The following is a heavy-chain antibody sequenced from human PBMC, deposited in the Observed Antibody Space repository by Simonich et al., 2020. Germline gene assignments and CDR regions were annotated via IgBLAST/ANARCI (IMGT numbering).Heavy chain of an antibody. J-gene: IGHJ4*02. CDR2: MNPNSGNT. V-gene: IGHV1-8*03. CDR1: GYTFTSYA. CDR3: ARGRRGMSRGYVDY. Sequence: QVQLVQSGAEVTKPGASVKVSCKASGYTFTSYAINWVRQDTGQGIEWMGWMNPNSGNTGYAQKFQGRVTITRNISISTAYMELSSLRSEDTAVYYWARGRRGMSRGYVDYWGQGTLVTVSS. D-gene: IGHD2-15*01.